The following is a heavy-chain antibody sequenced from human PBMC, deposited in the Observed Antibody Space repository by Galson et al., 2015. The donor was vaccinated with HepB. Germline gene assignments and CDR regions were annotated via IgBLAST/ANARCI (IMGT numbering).Heavy chain of an antibody. J-gene: IGHJ4*02. CDR2: ISAYNGNT. Sequence: SVKVSCKASGYTFTSYGISWVRQAPGQGLEWMGWISAYNGNTNYAQKLQGRVTMTTDTSTSTAYMELRSLRPDDTAVYYCARDKSPDFWSGYYPDFDYWGQGTLVTVSS. CDR3: ARDKSPDFWSGYYPDFDY. D-gene: IGHD3-3*01. CDR1: GYTFTSYG. V-gene: IGHV1-18*01.